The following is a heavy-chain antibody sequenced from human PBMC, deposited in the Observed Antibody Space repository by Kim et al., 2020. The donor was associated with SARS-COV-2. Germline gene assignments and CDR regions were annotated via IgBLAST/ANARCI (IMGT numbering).Heavy chain of an antibody. CDR1: GFTFRNYV. V-gene: IGHV3-23*01. CDR2: IGGGGINT. J-gene: IGHJ3*02. CDR3: VKAINGYGRGAFEI. Sequence: GGSLRLSCAAAGFTFRNYVMNWVRQAPGKGLEWVSLIGGGGINTYYADSVKGRFAISRDNSKNTMFLQMNSLRAEDTAVYYCVKAINGYGRGAFEIWGQGTMVTVSS. D-gene: IGHD2-2*03.